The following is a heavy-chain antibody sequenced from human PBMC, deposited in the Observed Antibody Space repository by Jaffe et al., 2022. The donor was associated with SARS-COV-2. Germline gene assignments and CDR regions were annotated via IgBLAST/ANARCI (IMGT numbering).Heavy chain of an antibody. V-gene: IGHV3-7*03. D-gene: IGHD6-19*01. CDR3: VRLSGWGRFDA. Sequence: EVQLVESGGELVQPGGSLRLSCAASGFTFSTYNMGWVRRTPARGLEWVAYIKLDGSGKYYVDSVKGRFTISRDNAKNSLYLQMNSLRAEDTAVYHCVRLSGWGRFDAWGQGTLVTASS. CDR1: GFTFSTYN. CDR2: IKLDGSGK. J-gene: IGHJ5*02.